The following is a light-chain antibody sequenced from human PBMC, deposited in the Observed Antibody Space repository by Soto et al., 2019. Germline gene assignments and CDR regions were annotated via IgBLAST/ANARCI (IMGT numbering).Light chain of an antibody. CDR1: SSDVGGYNY. Sequence: QSALTQPRSVSGSPGQSVTISCTGTSSDVGGYNYVSWYQQHPGKAPKLIISDVNKRPSGVPDRFSGSKSGNTASLTISGLQAEDEADYYCCSYAGSYTVVLGGGTKVTVL. CDR2: DVN. CDR3: CSYAGSYTVV. V-gene: IGLV2-11*01. J-gene: IGLJ3*02.